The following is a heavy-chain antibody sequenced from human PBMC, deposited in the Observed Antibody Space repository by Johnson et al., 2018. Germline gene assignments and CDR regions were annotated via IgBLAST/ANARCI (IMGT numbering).Heavy chain of an antibody. CDR2: ISYDGSNK. CDR3: ARDQVAAAERYYYYYGMDV. Sequence: VQLLESGGGVVQPGRSLRLSCAASGFTFSSYAMHWVRQAPGKGLEWVAVISYDGSNKYYVDSVKGRFTISRDNAKNSLYLQMNSLRAEDTAVYYCARDQVAAAERYYYYYGMDVWGQGTTVTVSS. V-gene: IGHV3-30-3*01. CDR1: GFTFSSYA. D-gene: IGHD6-13*01. J-gene: IGHJ6*02.